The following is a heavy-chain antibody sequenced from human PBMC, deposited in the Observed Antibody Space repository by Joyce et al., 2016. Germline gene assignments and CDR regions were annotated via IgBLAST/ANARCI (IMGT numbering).Heavy chain of an antibody. CDR2: INTDGGST. CDR3: VRGISARPGGPNWFDP. Sequence: EVQVVEFGGGLGQPGGFLRPPCAASGFSVSGYWIHGVRQAAGKGLVWVSRINTDGGSTRFADSVKGRFTISRDNAKNTLYLQMNSLRAEDTAVYYCVRGISARPGGPNWFDPWGQGTLVTVSS. J-gene: IGHJ5*02. V-gene: IGHV3-74*01. CDR1: GFSVSGYW. D-gene: IGHD6-6*01.